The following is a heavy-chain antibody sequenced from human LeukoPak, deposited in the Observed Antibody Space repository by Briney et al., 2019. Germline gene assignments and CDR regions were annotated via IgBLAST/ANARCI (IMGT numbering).Heavy chain of an antibody. CDR1: GGSISSYY. V-gene: IGHV4-59*12. CDR2: IYYSGST. J-gene: IGHJ4*02. CDR3: ASMRTADY. Sequence: SETLSLTCTVSGGSISSYYWSWIRQPPGKGLEWIGYIYYSGSTSYNPSLKSRVTMSIDTSKNQFSLKLSSVTAADTAVYYCASMRTADYWGQGTLVTVSS.